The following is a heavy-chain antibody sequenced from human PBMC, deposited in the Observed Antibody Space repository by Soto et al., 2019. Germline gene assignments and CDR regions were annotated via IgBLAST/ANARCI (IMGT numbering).Heavy chain of an antibody. D-gene: IGHD3-3*01. CDR3: ARGYTSGFPSNWFDP. CDR1: GFTFSSYG. Sequence: QVQLVESGGGVVQPGRSLRLSCAASGFTFSSYGIHWVRQAPGKGLEWVAVISYDGSKKYYADSVKGRFTISRDNSKNTLYLQMDSLRDEDTAVYYCARGYTSGFPSNWFDPWGQVTLVTVSS. J-gene: IGHJ5*02. CDR2: ISYDGSKK. V-gene: IGHV3-30*03.